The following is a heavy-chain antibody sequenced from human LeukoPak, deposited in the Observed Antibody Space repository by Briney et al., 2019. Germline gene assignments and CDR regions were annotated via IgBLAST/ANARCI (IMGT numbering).Heavy chain of an antibody. D-gene: IGHD3-22*01. Sequence: ASVKVSCKASGYTFGDYYIHWVRQATGQGLEWMGWMNPNSGYTGYAQTFQGRVTMTRNTSITTAYMELSSLRSEDTAVYYCARTRRFDNSGQFDSWGQGTLVTVSS. J-gene: IGHJ4*02. V-gene: IGHV1-8*02. CDR2: MNPNSGYT. CDR3: ARTRRFDNSGQFDS. CDR1: GYTFGDYY.